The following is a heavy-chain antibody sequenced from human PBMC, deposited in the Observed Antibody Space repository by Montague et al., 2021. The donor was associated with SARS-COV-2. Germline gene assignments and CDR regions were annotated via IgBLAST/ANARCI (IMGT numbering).Heavy chain of an antibody. CDR1: GGSFSGYY. CDR2: INHSGST. Sequence: SETLSLTCAVYGGSFSGYYWSWIRQPPGKGLEWIGEINHSGSTNYNPSLKSRVTISVGTSKNQFSLKLSSVTAADTAVYYCARSLNQQWLRFPPGAFFGYWGQGTLVTVSS. V-gene: IGHV4-34*01. CDR3: ARSLNQQWLRFPPGAFFGY. D-gene: IGHD6-19*01. J-gene: IGHJ4*02.